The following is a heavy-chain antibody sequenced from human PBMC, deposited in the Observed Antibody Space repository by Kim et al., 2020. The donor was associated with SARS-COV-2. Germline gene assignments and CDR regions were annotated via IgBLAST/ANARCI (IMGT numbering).Heavy chain of an antibody. V-gene: IGHV1-18*01. D-gene: IGHD6-19*01. Sequence: YAQKLQGRVTMTTDTSTSTAYMELRSLRSDDTAVYYCARVAVAVAGSCDYWGQGTLVTVSS. J-gene: IGHJ4*02. CDR3: ARVAVAVAGSCDY.